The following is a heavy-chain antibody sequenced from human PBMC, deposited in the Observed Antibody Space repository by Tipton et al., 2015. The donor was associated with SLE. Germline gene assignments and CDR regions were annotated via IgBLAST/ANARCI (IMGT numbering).Heavy chain of an antibody. CDR3: ARRMDSSSSFDY. J-gene: IGHJ4*02. CDR1: GGSTSSYY. V-gene: IGHV4-59*01. D-gene: IGHD6-6*01. Sequence: GSLRLSCTVSGGSTSSYYWSWIRQPPGKGLEWIGYIYYSGSTNYNPSLKSRVTISVDTSKNQFSLKLSSVTAADTAVYYCARRMDSSSSFDYWGQGTLVTVSS. CDR2: IYYSGST.